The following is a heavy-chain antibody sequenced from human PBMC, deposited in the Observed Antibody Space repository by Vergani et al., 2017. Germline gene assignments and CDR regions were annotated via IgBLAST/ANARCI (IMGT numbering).Heavy chain of an antibody. CDR1: GFTFSSYW. Sequence: EVQLVESGGGLVQPGGSLRLSCAASGFTFSSYWMSWVRQAPGKGLEWVANIKQDGSETYYVNSGKGRFTISRDNAKNSLYLQMNSLRAEDTAVYYCAREQAYIAAAGPMYRYYYYYMDVWGKGTTVTVSS. CDR2: IKQDGSET. J-gene: IGHJ6*03. V-gene: IGHV3-7*01. D-gene: IGHD6-13*01. CDR3: AREQAYIAAAGPMYRYYYYYMDV.